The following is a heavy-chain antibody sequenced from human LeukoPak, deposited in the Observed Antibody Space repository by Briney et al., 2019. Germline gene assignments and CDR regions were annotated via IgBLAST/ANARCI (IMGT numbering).Heavy chain of an antibody. D-gene: IGHD2/OR15-2a*01. CDR3: ATWAFYHNLDV. V-gene: IGHV3-43*02. CDR1: GFTIGPYA. Sequence: GGSLRLSCAASGFTIGPYAMYWVRQGPGRGLEWVSVIKSDGSGTFYADSVRGRFTTSRDNSKNSLYLQTNSLTSEDTALYYCATWAFYHNLDVWGQGTTVIVSS. CDR2: IKSDGSGT. J-gene: IGHJ6*02.